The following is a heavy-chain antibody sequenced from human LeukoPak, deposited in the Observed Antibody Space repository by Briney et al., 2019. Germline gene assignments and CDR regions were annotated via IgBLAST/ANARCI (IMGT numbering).Heavy chain of an antibody. CDR2: IYTSGST. D-gene: IGHD3-3*01. CDR1: GGSISSYY. CDR3: ARHGYYDFWSGYYPSTFDY. V-gene: IGHV4-4*09. Sequence: PSETLSLTCTVSGGSISSYYWSWIRQPPGKGLEWIGYIYTSGSTNYNPSLKSRVTISVDTSKNQFSLKLSSVTAADTAVYYCARHGYYDFWSGYYPSTFDYWGQGTLVTVSS. J-gene: IGHJ4*02.